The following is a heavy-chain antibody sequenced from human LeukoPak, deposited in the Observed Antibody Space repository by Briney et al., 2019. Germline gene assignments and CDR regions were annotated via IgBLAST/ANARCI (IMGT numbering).Heavy chain of an antibody. Sequence: SETLSLTCIVSGGSISSSYWSWIRQSPGKGLEWIGYVHYAESSYYNPSLKSRVTLSVDTSKNQFSLRLSSVTAADTAVYYCVGYGSRSSYKAFDYWGQGTLVTVSS. J-gene: IGHJ4*02. V-gene: IGHV4-59*01. CDR2: VHYAESS. CDR1: GGSISSSY. D-gene: IGHD3-10*01. CDR3: VGYGSRSSYKAFDY.